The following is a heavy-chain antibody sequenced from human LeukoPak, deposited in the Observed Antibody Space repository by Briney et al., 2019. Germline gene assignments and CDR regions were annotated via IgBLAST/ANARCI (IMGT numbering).Heavy chain of an antibody. Sequence: GGSLGLSCAASGFPFSSYAMYWVRQAPGEGLVWVSRVHGDGNNIGYADFVEGRFTISRDNAKNTLYLEMSSLRREDTAVYYCARARVGDPTDYWGQGTLVTVSS. CDR3: ARARVGDPTDY. CDR1: GFPFSSYA. D-gene: IGHD1-26*01. CDR2: VHGDGNNI. V-gene: IGHV3-74*01. J-gene: IGHJ4*02.